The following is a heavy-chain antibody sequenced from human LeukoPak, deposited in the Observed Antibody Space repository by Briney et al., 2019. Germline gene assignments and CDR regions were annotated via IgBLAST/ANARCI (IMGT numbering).Heavy chain of an antibody. CDR3: PRGGGWPVKFDY. V-gene: IGHV4-34*01. J-gene: IGHJ4*02. D-gene: IGHD6-19*01. CDR2: INHSQST. Sequence: PSETLSLTCAVYGGSFSGYYWSWIRQPPGKGLEWIGEINHSQSTNYNPSLKSRVTKSVDTSENHLSLNLSSVTAADTAVYYCPRGGGWPVKFDYWGQGTLVTVSS. CDR1: GGSFSGYY.